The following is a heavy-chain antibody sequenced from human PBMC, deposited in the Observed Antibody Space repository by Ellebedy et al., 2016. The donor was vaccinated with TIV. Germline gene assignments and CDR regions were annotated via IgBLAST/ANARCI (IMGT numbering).Heavy chain of an antibody. Sequence: GESLKISCAASGFTFSSHWMTWVRQAPGKGLEWVANIKEDGREKYYVDSVKGRLTISRDNAKNSLYLQMNSLRAEDTAVYYCASSLYSSGWFYDYFGMDVWGQGTTVTVSS. CDR3: ASSLYSSGWFYDYFGMDV. D-gene: IGHD6-19*01. CDR2: IKEDGREK. CDR1: GFTFSSHW. V-gene: IGHV3-7*03. J-gene: IGHJ6*02.